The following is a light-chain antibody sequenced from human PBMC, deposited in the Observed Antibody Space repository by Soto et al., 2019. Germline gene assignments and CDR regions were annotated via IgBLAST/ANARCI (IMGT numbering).Light chain of an antibody. V-gene: IGKV1D-12*01. CDR1: QGINNW. CDR2: TTS. CDR3: QQANSFPLT. J-gene: IGKJ4*01. Sequence: DIQMTQSPFSVSASVGDRVTITCRASQGINNWLAWYQQKPGKAPKLLIYTTSSLQSGVPSRFSGTRSGTDFTLTISSLQPEDSATYYCQQANSFPLTFGGGTKVEIK.